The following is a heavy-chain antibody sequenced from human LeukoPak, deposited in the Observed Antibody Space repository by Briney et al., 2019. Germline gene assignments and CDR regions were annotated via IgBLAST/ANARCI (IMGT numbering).Heavy chain of an antibody. J-gene: IGHJ4*02. D-gene: IGHD3-3*01. CDR2: IKSDGTGI. Sequence: GGPLSSSFTPPGFTSSNYWMYWVGQAQGKGLMWVSRIKSDGTGITYTDSVEGRFTIPRDNAKNTLYLQMNSLRDEDTAVYYCVRGQTIDYWGQGTLVTVSS. CDR3: VRGQTIDY. V-gene: IGHV3-74*01. CDR1: GFTSSNYW.